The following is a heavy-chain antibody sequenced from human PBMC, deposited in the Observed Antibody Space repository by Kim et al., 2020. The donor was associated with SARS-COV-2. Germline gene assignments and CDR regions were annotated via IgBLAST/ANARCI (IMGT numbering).Heavy chain of an antibody. V-gene: IGHV1-46*01. CDR1: GYTFTSYY. J-gene: IGHJ6*02. CDR2: INPSGGST. Sequence: ASVKVSCKASGYTFTSYYMHWVRQAPGQGLEWMGIINPSGGSTSYAQKFQGRVTMTRDTSTSTVYMELSSLRSEDTAVYYCARDRIWGTYYYYGMDVWGQGTTVTVSS. D-gene: IGHD1-1*01. CDR3: ARDRIWGTYYYYGMDV.